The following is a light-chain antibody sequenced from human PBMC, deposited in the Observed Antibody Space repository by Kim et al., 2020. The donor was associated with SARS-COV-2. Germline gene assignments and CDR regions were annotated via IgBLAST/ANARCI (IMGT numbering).Light chain of an antibody. CDR1: KLGEKY. J-gene: IGLJ3*02. CDR3: QAWDSTARV. V-gene: IGLV3-1*01. CDR2: QDT. Sequence: SVSPGQTAIISCSGDKLGEKYASWYQQKPGQSPLLVIYQDTKRPSGIPERFSGSNSGNTATLTISGTQAMDESDYYCQAWDSTARVFGGGTQLTVL.